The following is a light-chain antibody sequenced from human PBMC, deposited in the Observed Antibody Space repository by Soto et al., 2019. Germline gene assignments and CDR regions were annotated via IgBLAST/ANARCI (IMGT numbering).Light chain of an antibody. J-gene: IGKJ4*01. CDR1: QSVSSSY. CDR3: QQYGSSPLT. CDR2: GAS. Sequence: ELVLTQSPGTLSLSPGERATLSCRASQSVSSSYLAWYQQKPGQAPRLLIYGASSRATGIPDRFSGSGSGTAFSLTISRLEPEDFAVYYCQQYGSSPLTFGGGTKVEIK. V-gene: IGKV3-20*01.